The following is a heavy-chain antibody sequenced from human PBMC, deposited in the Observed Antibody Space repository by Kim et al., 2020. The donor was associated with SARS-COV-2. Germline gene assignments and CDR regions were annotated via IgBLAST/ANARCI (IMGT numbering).Heavy chain of an antibody. CDR2: IYTSGST. J-gene: IGHJ3*02. CDR3: ASVGSGSWVGYAFDI. D-gene: IGHD3-10*01. CDR1: GGSISSGSYY. V-gene: IGHV4-61*02. Sequence: SETLSLTCTVSGGSISSGSYYWSWIRQPAGKGLEWIGRIYTSGSTNYNPSLKSRVTISVDTSKNQFSLKLSSVTAADTAVYYCASVGSGSWVGYAFDIWGQGTMVTVSS.